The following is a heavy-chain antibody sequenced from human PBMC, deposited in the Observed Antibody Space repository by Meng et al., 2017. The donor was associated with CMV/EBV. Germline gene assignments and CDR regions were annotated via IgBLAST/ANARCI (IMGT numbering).Heavy chain of an antibody. CDR2: IIPILGIA. D-gene: IGHD2-2*01. CDR3: ARETRYCSSTSCLYGVDY. J-gene: IGHJ4*02. CDR1: GGTFSSYA. V-gene: IGHV1-69*10. Sequence: SVKVSCKASGGTFSSYAISWVRQAPGQGLEWMGGIIPILGIANYAQKFQGRVTITADKSTSTAYMELSSLRSEDTAVYYCARETRYCSSTSCLYGVDYWGQGTLVTVSS.